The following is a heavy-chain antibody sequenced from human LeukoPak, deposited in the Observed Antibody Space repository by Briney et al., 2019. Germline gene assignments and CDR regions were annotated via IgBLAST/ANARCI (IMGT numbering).Heavy chain of an antibody. CDR3: ARDPSVMAAAGSPWDY. V-gene: IGHV3-30*04. CDR1: GFTFSSYA. J-gene: IGHJ4*02. D-gene: IGHD6-13*01. CDR2: VSYDGSNK. Sequence: GALRLSCAASGFTFSSYAMHWVRQAPGKGLEWVAVVSYDGSNKYYADSVKGRFTISRDNSKNTLYLQMNSLGAEDTAVYYCARDPSVMAAAGSPWDYWGQGTLVIVSS.